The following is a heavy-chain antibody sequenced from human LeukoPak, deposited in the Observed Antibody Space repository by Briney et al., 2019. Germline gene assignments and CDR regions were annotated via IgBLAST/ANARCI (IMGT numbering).Heavy chain of an antibody. V-gene: IGHV1-8*01. D-gene: IGHD3-16*01. J-gene: IGHJ4*02. Sequence: GASVKVSCKASGYTFISYDINWVRQATGQGLEWMGWVNAKSGNTGYEQKFQGRVTMTRNTSISTVYMELSSLRSEDTAMYYCIGGGLDYWGQGTLVTVSS. CDR3: IGGGLDY. CDR1: GYTFISYD. CDR2: VNAKSGNT.